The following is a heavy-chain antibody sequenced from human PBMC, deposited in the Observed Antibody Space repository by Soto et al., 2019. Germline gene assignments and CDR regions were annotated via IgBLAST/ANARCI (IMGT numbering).Heavy chain of an antibody. V-gene: IGHV4-31*03. CDR3: ARESIAARLNWFDP. Sequence: QVQLQESGPGLVKPSQTLSLTCTVSGGSISSGGYYWSWIRQHPGKGLEWIGYIYYSGSTYYNPSLKRRVTISVDTSKNQFSLKLSSVTAEDTAVYYCARESIAARLNWFDPWGQGTLVTVSS. CDR2: IYYSGST. D-gene: IGHD6-6*01. CDR1: GGSISSGGYY. J-gene: IGHJ5*02.